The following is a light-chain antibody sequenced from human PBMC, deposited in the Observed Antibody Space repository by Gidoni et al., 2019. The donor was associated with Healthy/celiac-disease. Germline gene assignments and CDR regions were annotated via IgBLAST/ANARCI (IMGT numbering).Light chain of an antibody. V-gene: IGLV7-43*01. CDR1: TGAVTSGYY. CDR2: STS. CDR3: LLYYGGAHVV. J-gene: IGLJ2*01. Sequence: QTVVTQEPSLAVYPGGTVTLTCASSTGAVTSGYYPNWFQQKPGQAPRALIYSTSNTHSWTPARFSGSLLGGKAALTLSGVQPEDEAEYYCLLYYGGAHVVFGGGTKLTVL.